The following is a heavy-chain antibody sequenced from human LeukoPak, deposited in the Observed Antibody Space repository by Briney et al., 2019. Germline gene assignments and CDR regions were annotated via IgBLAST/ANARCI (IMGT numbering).Heavy chain of an antibody. J-gene: IGHJ4*02. D-gene: IGHD4-11*01. CDR2: IKQDGSEK. V-gene: IGHV3-7*01. CDR3: ARSYRQDY. Sequence: GGSLRLSCAASGFIFTSYWMTWVRQAPGKGLEWVANIKQDGSEKYYVDSVKGRFTISRDNAKNSVYLQMNSLRAEDTAVYYCARSYRQDYWGQGTLVTVSS. CDR1: GFIFTSYW.